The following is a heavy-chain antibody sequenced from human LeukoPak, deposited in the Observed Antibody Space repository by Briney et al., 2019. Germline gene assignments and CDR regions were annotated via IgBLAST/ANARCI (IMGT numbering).Heavy chain of an antibody. CDR1: GGSISSSSYY. D-gene: IGHD5-18*01. Sequence: SETLSLTCTVSGGSISSSSYYWGWIRQPPGKGLEWIGSIYYSGSTYYNPSLKSRVTISVDTSKNQFSLKLSSVTAADTAVYYCARIQLWSLYFDYWGQGTLVTVSS. CDR3: ARIQLWSLYFDY. J-gene: IGHJ4*02. V-gene: IGHV4-39*01. CDR2: IYYSGST.